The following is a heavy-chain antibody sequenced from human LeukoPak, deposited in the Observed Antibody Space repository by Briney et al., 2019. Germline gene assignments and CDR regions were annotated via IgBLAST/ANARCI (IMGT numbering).Heavy chain of an antibody. Sequence: GSSVKVSCKSSGGTFSSYAISWVRQAPGQGLEWMGRIIPILGIANYEQKFQGRVTITADKSTSTAYMELSSLRSEDKAVYYCARGTSPYGMDVWGQGPTVTVSS. CDR3: ARGTSPYGMDV. CDR1: GGTFSSYA. D-gene: IGHD1-7*01. CDR2: IIPILGIA. J-gene: IGHJ6*02. V-gene: IGHV1-69*04.